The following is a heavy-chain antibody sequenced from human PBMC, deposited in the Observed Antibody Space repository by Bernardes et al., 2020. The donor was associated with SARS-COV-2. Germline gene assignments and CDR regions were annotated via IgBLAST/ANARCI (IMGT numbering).Heavy chain of an antibody. Sequence: ASVKVSCKASGYTFSDYYIHWLRQAPGQGFEWMGWISPKSGATNYAQKFQGRVTMTRDTAISTEYMQLSRLTSDVTAVYYCARTFYYDRGGDSVFDQWGQGTLVSVSS. CDR1: GYTFSDYY. J-gene: IGHJ4*02. V-gene: IGHV1-2*02. D-gene: IGHD2-21*01. CDR3: ARTFYYDRGGDSVFDQ. CDR2: ISPKSGAT.